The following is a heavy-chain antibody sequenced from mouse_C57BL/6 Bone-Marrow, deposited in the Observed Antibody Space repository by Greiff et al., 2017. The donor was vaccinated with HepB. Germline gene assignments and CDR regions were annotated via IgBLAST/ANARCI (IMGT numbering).Heavy chain of an antibody. V-gene: IGHV1-55*01. D-gene: IGHD2-5*01. CDR3: ARGEIVTTYYYAMDY. J-gene: IGHJ4*01. Sequence: VKLQQPGAELVKPGASVKMSCKASGYTFTSYWITWVKQRPGQGLEWIGDIYPGSGSTNYNEKFKSKATLTVDTSSSTAYMQLSSLTSEDSAVYYCARGEIVTTYYYAMDYWGQGTSVTVSS. CDR1: GYTFTSYW. CDR2: IYPGSGST.